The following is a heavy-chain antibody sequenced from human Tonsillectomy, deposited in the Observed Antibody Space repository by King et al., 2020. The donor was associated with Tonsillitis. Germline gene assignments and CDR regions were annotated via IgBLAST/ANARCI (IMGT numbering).Heavy chain of an antibody. CDR1: GGSISSSSHY. V-gene: IGHV4-39*01. CDR2: IYYSGST. D-gene: IGHD6-13*01. Sequence: QLQESGPGLVKPSETLSLTCTVSGGSISSSSHYWGWIRQPPGKGLEWIGSIYYSGSTYYNPSLKSRVTISVDTSKNQFSLKLNSVSAADTAVYYCARLLGSSFPYYWGQGTLVAVSS. CDR3: ARLLGSSFPYY. J-gene: IGHJ4*02.